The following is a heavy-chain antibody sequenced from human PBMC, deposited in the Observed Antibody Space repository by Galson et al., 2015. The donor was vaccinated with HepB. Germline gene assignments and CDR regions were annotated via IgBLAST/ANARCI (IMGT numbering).Heavy chain of an antibody. Sequence: SLRLSCAASGFTFDDYAMHWVRQAPGKGLEWVSGISWNSGSIGYADSVKGRFTISRDNAKNSLYLQMNSLRAEDTALYYCAKSLAAAGTVYFQHWGQGTLVTVSS. CDR3: AKSLAAAGTVYFQH. CDR1: GFTFDDYA. V-gene: IGHV3-9*01. D-gene: IGHD6-13*01. J-gene: IGHJ1*01. CDR2: ISWNSGSI.